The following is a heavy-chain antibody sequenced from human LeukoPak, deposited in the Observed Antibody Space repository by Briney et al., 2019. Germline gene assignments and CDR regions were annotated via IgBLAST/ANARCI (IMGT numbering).Heavy chain of an antibody. J-gene: IGHJ4*02. CDR3: AHWSARWLSDGYYFDY. V-gene: IGHV2-5*02. CDR2: IYWDDDK. CDR1: GFSLSTSGVG. D-gene: IGHD3-22*01. Sequence: SGPTLVNPTQILTVTCTFSGFSLSTSGVGVGWIRQPPGKAPEWLALIYWDDDKRYSPSLKSRLTITKDTSKNQVVLTMTNMDPVDTATYYCAHWSARWLSDGYYFDYWGQGTLVTVSS.